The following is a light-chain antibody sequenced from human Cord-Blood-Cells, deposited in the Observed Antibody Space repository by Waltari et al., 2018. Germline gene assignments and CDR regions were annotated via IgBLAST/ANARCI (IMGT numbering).Light chain of an antibody. CDR2: DVS. Sequence: QSALTQPASVSGSPGQSITISCTGTSSDVGGYNYVSWYQQHPGKAPKLMIYDVSNRPSGVSNRFSGSNPGNTASLPISGLQAEDEADYYCSSYTSSSTLVFGGGTKLTVL. J-gene: IGLJ2*01. CDR3: SSYTSSSTLV. CDR1: SSDVGGYNY. V-gene: IGLV2-14*01.